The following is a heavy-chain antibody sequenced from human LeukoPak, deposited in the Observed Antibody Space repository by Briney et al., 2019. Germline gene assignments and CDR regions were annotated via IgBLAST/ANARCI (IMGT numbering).Heavy chain of an antibody. V-gene: IGHV3-33*01. CDR2: IWNDGSNK. CDR1: GFTFSTYG. D-gene: IGHD5-12*01. Sequence: PGGSLRLSCAASGFTFSTYGMHWVRQAPGKGLEWVAVIWNDGSNKYYADSVKGRFTISRDNSKNTLYLQMNSLRAEDTAVYYCARRRYSGYEGGGDAFDIWGQGTMVTVSS. J-gene: IGHJ3*02. CDR3: ARRRYSGYEGGGDAFDI.